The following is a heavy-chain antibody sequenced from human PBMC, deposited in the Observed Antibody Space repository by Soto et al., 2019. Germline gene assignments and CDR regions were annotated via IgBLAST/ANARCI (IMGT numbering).Heavy chain of an antibody. J-gene: IGHJ6*03. CDR3: ARDATVTLYYYYYMDV. Sequence: GGSLRLSCAASGFTFSSYAMHWVRQAPGKGLEYVSAISSNGGSTYYANSVKGRFTISRDNSKNTLYLQMGSLRAEDMAVYYCARDATVTLYYYYYMDVWGKGTTVTVSS. D-gene: IGHD4-17*01. CDR2: ISSNGGST. V-gene: IGHV3-64*01. CDR1: GFTFSSYA.